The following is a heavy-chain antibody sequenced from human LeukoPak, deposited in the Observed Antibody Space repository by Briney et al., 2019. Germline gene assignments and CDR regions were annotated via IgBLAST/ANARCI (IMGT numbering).Heavy chain of an antibody. CDR2: IKQDGSET. CDR1: AFTFSSNW. CDR3: ARDPELDY. V-gene: IGHV3-7*01. J-gene: IGHJ4*02. Sequence: PGGSLRLVCAASAFTFSSNWVSWVRQAPGKGLEWLANIKQDGSETYHVDSVKGRFTISRDNAKKALYLQMNSLRAEDTAVYYWARDPELDYWGQGTLVTVSS.